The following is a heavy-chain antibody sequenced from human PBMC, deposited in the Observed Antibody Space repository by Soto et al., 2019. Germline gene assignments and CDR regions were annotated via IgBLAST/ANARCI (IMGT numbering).Heavy chain of an antibody. D-gene: IGHD3-16*01. CDR2: ISYDGGHR. Sequence: QVQLVESGGGVVQPGRSLRLSCTASGFTFSNSGFHWVRQAPGKGLEWVAVISYDGGHRYYTDSVNGRFTISRDNSKNTVSLQMNNLRPDDTAVYYCAKDPGERRDPPLSNWFDPWGLGTLVTVSS. CDR1: GFTFSNSG. V-gene: IGHV3-30*18. J-gene: IGHJ5*02. CDR3: AKDPGERRDPPLSNWFDP.